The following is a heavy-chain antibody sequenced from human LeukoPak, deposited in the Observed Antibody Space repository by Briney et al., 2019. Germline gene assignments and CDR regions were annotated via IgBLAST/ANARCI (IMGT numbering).Heavy chain of an antibody. Sequence: PSETLSLTCAVYGGSFSDYYWSWIRQPPGKGLEWIGEINHSGSTNYNPSLKSRVTISVDTSKNQFSLKLSSVTAADTAVYYCARAKRDVVVAATEDDAFDIWGQGTMVTVSS. J-gene: IGHJ3*02. CDR2: INHSGST. V-gene: IGHV4-34*01. CDR3: ARAKRDVVVAATEDDAFDI. D-gene: IGHD2-15*01. CDR1: GGSFSDYY.